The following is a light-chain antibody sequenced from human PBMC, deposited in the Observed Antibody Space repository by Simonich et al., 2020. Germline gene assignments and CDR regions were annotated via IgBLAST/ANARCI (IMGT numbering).Light chain of an antibody. V-gene: IGLV2-23*03. J-gene: IGLJ2*01. Sequence: QSALTQPASGSGSPGQSITISCTGTSSDVGGYNLVSWYPQHPGKAPKLMIYEGSKRPSGVSNRFSGSKSGNTASLTISGLQAEDEADYYCCSYAGSSTFVVFGGGTKLTVL. CDR3: CSYAGSSTFVV. CDR2: EGS. CDR1: SSDVGGYNL.